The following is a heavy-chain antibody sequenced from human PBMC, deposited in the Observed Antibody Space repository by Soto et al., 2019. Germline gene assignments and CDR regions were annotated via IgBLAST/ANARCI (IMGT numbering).Heavy chain of an antibody. CDR2: IYYSGST. Sequence: QVQLQESGPGLVKPSQTLSLTCTVSGGSISSGGYYWSWIRQHPGKGLEWIGYIYYSGSTDYNPSLKGRVTISVDTSKNQFSLKLSSVTAADTAVYYCARWFGEFGAWFDPWGQGTLVTVSS. CDR3: ARWFGEFGAWFDP. CDR1: GGSISSGGYY. J-gene: IGHJ5*02. V-gene: IGHV4-31*03. D-gene: IGHD3-10*01.